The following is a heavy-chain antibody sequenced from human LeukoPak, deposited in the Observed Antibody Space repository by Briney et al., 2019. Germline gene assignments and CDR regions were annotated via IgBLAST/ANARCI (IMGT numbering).Heavy chain of an antibody. V-gene: IGHV3-7*05. CDR3: TKEGM. CDR1: GFTFSSSS. J-gene: IGHJ3*01. Sequence: GGSLSLSCATSGFTFSSSSMNWVRQAPGKGLEWVAYIKRDGTEEKYVDSVRGRFTISRDNAKNSLYLQMNSLRVEDTAVYYCTKEGMWGLGTMVTVSS. CDR2: IKRDGTEE.